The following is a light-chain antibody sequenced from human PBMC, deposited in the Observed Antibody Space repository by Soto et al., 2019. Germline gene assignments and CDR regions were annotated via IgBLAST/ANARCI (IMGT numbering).Light chain of an antibody. J-gene: IGLJ3*02. CDR2: HTT. CDR1: TGAVTSAHH. Sequence: QAVVTQEPSLTVSPGGTVTLTCGSSTGAVTSAHHTYWFQRKPGQVPRALIFHTTNTHSWTPARFSGSLLGGRAALTLSGARPEDEAEYYCMLTYNGPGVFGGGTQLTVL. V-gene: IGLV7-46*01. CDR3: MLTYNGPGV.